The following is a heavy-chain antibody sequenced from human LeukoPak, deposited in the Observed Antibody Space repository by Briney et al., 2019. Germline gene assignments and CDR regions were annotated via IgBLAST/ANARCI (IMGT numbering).Heavy chain of an antibody. J-gene: IGHJ3*02. Sequence: GGSLRLSCAASGFTFSSYGMHWVRQAPGKGLEWVAFIRYDGSNKYYADSVKGRFTISRDNAKNSLYLQMNSLRAEDTAVYYCARADWDDRAFLDIWGQGTMVTVSS. D-gene: IGHD3/OR15-3a*01. CDR2: IRYDGSNK. V-gene: IGHV3-30*02. CDR1: GFTFSSYG. CDR3: ARADWDDRAFLDI.